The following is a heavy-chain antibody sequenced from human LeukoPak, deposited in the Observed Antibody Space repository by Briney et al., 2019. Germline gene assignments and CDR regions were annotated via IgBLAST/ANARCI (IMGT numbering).Heavy chain of an antibody. D-gene: IGHD3-9*01. CDR3: ARAISDYDILTGYIDY. V-gene: IGHV1-2*02. J-gene: IGHJ4*02. Sequence: ASVTVSCKASGYTFTGYYMHWVRQAPGQGLEWKGWINPNSGGTNYAQKFQGRVTMTRDTSISTAYMELSRLRSDDTAVYYCARAISDYDILTGYIDYWGQGTLVTVSS. CDR1: GYTFTGYY. CDR2: INPNSGGT.